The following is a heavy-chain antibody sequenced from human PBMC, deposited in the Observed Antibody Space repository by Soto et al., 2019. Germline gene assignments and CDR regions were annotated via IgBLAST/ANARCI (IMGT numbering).Heavy chain of an antibody. V-gene: IGHV1-18*01. CDR2: ISAYNGNT. CDR1: GYIFTSYG. D-gene: IGHD6-13*01. CDR3: ARDIAAAGLLYGMDV. Sequence: ASVKVSCKASGYIFTSYGISWVRQAPGQGLEWMGWISAYNGNTNYAQKLQGRVTMTTDTSTSTAYMELRSLRSDDTAVYYCARDIAAAGLLYGMDVWGQGTTVTVSS. J-gene: IGHJ6*02.